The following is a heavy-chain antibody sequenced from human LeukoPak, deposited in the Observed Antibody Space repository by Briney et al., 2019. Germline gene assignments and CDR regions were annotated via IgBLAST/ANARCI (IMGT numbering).Heavy chain of an antibody. J-gene: IGHJ4*02. CDR2: IKGDESAR. V-gene: IGHV3-7*01. CDR3: ARDVVGSLDY. Sequence: GGSLRLSCAASGFAFSTYSMTWVRQAPGKGLEWVANIKGDESARHQADSVKGRFTISRDNTRNSLYLQMTNLRGDDTAVYYCARDVVGSLDYWGQGTLVTVSS. CDR1: GFAFSTYS. D-gene: IGHD1-26*01.